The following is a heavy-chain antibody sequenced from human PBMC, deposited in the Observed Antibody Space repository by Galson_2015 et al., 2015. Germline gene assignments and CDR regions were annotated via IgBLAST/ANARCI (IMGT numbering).Heavy chain of an antibody. CDR2: IYHDGST. J-gene: IGHJ4*02. CDR1: GGSVTNSNW. V-gene: IGHV4-4*02. D-gene: IGHD4-17*01. CDR3: ASGDPIAFLDS. Sequence: ETLSLTCAVSGGSVTNSNWWIWVRQPPGKGLEWIGEIYHDGSTNYSPSLKSRVSMSVDESKNQISLNLYSVTAADTAVYYCASGDPIAFLDSWGQGTLVSVSS.